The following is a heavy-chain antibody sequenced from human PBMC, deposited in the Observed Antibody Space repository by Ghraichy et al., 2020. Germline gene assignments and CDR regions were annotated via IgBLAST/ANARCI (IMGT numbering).Heavy chain of an antibody. Sequence: ASVKVSCKASGYTFTSYYMHWVRQAPGQGLEWMGIINPSGGSTSYAQKFQGRVTMTRDTSTSTVYMELSSLRSEDTAVYYCATAANILAVAGSQLDYWGQGTLVTVSS. CDR2: INPSGGST. J-gene: IGHJ4*02. CDR1: GYTFTSYY. CDR3: ATAANILAVAGSQLDY. V-gene: IGHV1-46*01. D-gene: IGHD6-19*01.